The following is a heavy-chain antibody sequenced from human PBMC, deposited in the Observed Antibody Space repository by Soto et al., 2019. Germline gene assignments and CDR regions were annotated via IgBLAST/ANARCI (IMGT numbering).Heavy chain of an antibody. CDR2: INPSGGST. Sequence: ASVKVSCKASGYTFTIYYMHCVLQSPGQGLEWMGIINPSGGSTSYAQKFQGRVTMTRDTSTSTVYMELSSLRSEDTAVYYCARDRVVVKYYFDYWGQGTLVTVSS. V-gene: IGHV1-46*01. CDR1: GYTFTIYY. D-gene: IGHD3-22*01. J-gene: IGHJ4*02. CDR3: ARDRVVVKYYFDY.